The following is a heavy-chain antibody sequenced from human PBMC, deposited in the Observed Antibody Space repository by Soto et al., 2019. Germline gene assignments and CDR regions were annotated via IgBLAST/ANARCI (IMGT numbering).Heavy chain of an antibody. CDR1: GFTFSSYS. CDR3: ARDLDGPRYGGNLRPGMDV. J-gene: IGHJ6*02. CDR2: ISSSSSTI. V-gene: IGHV3-48*02. Sequence: GGSLRLSCAASGFTFSSYSMNWVRQAPGKGLEWVSYISSSSSTIYYADSVKGRFTISRDNAKNSLYLQMNSLRDEDTAVYYCARDLDGPRYGGNLRPGMDVWGQGTTVTVSS. D-gene: IGHD4-17*01.